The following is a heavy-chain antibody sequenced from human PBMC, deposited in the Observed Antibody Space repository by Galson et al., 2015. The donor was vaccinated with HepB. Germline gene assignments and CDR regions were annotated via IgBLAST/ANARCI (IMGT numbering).Heavy chain of an antibody. CDR1: GFTFSSYA. CDR3: ARDPDMVAIRSYFDY. Sequence: SLRLSCAASGFTFSSYAMHWVRQAPGKGLEWVAVISYDGSNKYYADSVKGRFTISRDNSKNTLYLQMNSLRAEDTAVYYCARDPDMVAIRSYFDYWGQGTLVTASS. D-gene: IGHD5-12*01. V-gene: IGHV3-30-3*01. J-gene: IGHJ4*02. CDR2: ISYDGSNK.